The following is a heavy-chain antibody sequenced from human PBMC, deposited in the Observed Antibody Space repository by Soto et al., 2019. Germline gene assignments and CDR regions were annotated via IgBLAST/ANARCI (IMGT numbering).Heavy chain of an antibody. CDR1: GGTFSSYA. CDR3: AREPSLYYEGSGSHRCPHWFDT. Sequence: SVTVSCKASGGTFSSYAISWVRQAPGQGLEWMGGIIPIFGTANYAQKFQGRVTITADESTSTAYMELSSLRSEDTAVYYCAREPSLYYEGSGSHRCPHWFDTWGQGTLVTVSS. CDR2: IIPIFGTA. J-gene: IGHJ5*02. V-gene: IGHV1-69*13. D-gene: IGHD3-10*01.